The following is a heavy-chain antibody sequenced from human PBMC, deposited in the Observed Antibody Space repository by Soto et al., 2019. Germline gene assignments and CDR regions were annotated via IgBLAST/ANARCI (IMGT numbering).Heavy chain of an antibody. D-gene: IGHD2-8*02. Sequence: GGSLRLSCAAPGFTFDTYVLSWVRQSLGKGLAWVASISGSGITTFYAESVRGRFIISRDNSNNSVFLQMAGLRADDTAVYFCATTQRDLSTGWHNFDHWGQGALVTVSS. CDR1: GFTFDTYV. J-gene: IGHJ4*02. CDR2: ISGSGITT. CDR3: ATTQRDLSTGWHNFDH. V-gene: IGHV3-23*01.